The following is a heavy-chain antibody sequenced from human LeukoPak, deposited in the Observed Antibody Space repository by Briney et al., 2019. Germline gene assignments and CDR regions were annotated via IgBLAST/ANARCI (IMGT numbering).Heavy chain of an antibody. CDR3: ARESGYCSGGSRYSNWFDP. Sequence: SETLSLTCTVSGGSISSSSYYWGWLRQPPGKGLEWIGSIYYSGSTYYNPSLKSRVTISVDTSKNQFSLKLSSVTAADTAVYYCARESGYCSGGSRYSNWFDPWGQGTLVTVSS. V-gene: IGHV4-39*07. CDR2: IYYSGST. D-gene: IGHD2-15*01. J-gene: IGHJ5*02. CDR1: GGSISSSSYY.